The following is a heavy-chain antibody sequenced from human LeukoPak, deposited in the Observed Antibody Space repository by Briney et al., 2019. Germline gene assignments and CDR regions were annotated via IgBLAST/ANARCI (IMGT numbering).Heavy chain of an antibody. J-gene: IGHJ4*02. CDR2: LNPNSGGT. V-gene: IGHV1-2*02. D-gene: IGHD3-3*01. CDR3: ARDGETNDFWSPYVPLVFYY. CDR1: GYTFTNYY. Sequence: ASVTVSFKASGYTFTNYYIHWVRQAPGQGLEWMGGLNPNSGGTIYAQKFQGRVTVTRDTSLTTAYMELSRLRSDDTAVYYCARDGETNDFWSPYVPLVFYYWGQGTLDTVSS.